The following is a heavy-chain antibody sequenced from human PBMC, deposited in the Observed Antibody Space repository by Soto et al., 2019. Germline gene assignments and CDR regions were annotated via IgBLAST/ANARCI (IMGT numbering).Heavy chain of an antibody. Sequence: QVQLVESGGGVEQPGASVKVSCKASGYTFTSYDINWVRQATGQGLEWMGWMNPNSGNTGYAQKFQGRVTMTRNTSISTAYMELSSLRSEDTAVYYCARGSAVLMVFPFDPWGQGTLVTVSS. CDR2: MNPNSGNT. V-gene: IGHV1-8*01. CDR1: GYTFTSYD. D-gene: IGHD2-8*01. J-gene: IGHJ5*02. CDR3: ARGSAVLMVFPFDP.